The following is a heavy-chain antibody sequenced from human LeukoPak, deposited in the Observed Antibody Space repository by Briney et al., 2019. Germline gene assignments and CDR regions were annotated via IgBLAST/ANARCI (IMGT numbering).Heavy chain of an antibody. Sequence: ASVKVSCKASGYTFTGYYMHWVRQAPGQGLEWMGWINPNSGGTNYAQKFQGRVTMTRDTSISTAYMELSRLRSDDTAVYYCARDVEEMATILAFDIWGQGTMVTVSS. D-gene: IGHD5-24*01. J-gene: IGHJ3*02. CDR1: GYTFTGYY. CDR3: ARDVEEMATILAFDI. V-gene: IGHV1-2*02. CDR2: INPNSGGT.